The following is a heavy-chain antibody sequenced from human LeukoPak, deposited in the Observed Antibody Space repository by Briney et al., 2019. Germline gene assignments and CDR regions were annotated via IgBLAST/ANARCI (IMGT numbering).Heavy chain of an antibody. CDR3: ASSRSGWPFDY. V-gene: IGHV5-51*01. CDR2: IYPGDSDT. Sequence: RGESLQISCKGSGYSFTNYWIAWVRQMPGKGLEWMGIIYPGDSDTRYSPSLQGQVTISADKSISTAYLQWSSLKASDTAMYYCASSRSGWPFDYWGQGTLVTVSS. CDR1: GYSFTNYW. D-gene: IGHD6-19*01. J-gene: IGHJ4*02.